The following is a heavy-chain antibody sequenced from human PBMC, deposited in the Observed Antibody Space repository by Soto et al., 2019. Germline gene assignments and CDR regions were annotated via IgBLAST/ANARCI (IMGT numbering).Heavy chain of an antibody. CDR3: ARRGYCTNGVCSAWYYYYGMDV. V-gene: IGHV1-69*01. J-gene: IGHJ6*02. CDR1: GGTFSSYA. Sequence: QVQLVQSGAEVKKPGSSVKVSCKASGGTFSSYAISWVRQAPGQGLEWMGGIIPIFGTANYAQKFQGRVTITADESTSPAYMELSSLRSEDTAVYYCARRGYCTNGVCSAWYYYYGMDVWGQGTTVTVSS. D-gene: IGHD2-8*01. CDR2: IIPIFGTA.